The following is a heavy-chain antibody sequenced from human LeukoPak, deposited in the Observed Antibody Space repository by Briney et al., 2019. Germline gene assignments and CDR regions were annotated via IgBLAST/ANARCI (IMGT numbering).Heavy chain of an antibody. CDR2: ISYDGSNK. Sequence: GGSLRLSCAASGFTFSSYAMHWVRQAPGTGLEWVAVISYDGSNKYYADSVKGRFTISRDNSKNTLYLQMNSLRAEDTAVYYCARHLGHDYGDHTRGDAFDIWGQGTMVTVSS. CDR3: ARHLGHDYGDHTRGDAFDI. J-gene: IGHJ3*02. D-gene: IGHD4-17*01. CDR1: GFTFSSYA. V-gene: IGHV3-30-3*01.